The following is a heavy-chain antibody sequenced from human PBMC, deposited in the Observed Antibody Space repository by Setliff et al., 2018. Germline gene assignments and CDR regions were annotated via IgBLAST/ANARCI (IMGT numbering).Heavy chain of an antibody. Sequence: TSETLSLTCTVSGGSISSGDYYWSWIRQPPGKFLEWIGYIYSSGSTYYNPSLTSRVSISVDTSKNQFSLNLRSVTAADMAVYYCARESRYSYDNLGTLDYWGQGTLVTVSA. J-gene: IGHJ4*02. V-gene: IGHV4-30-4*08. CDR3: ARESRYSYDNLGTLDY. CDR1: GGSISSGDYY. D-gene: IGHD3-22*01. CDR2: IYSSGST.